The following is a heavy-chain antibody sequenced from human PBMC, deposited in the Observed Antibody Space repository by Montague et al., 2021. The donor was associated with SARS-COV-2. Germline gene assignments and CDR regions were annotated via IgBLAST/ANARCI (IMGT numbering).Heavy chain of an antibody. CDR2: INHSGSI. Sequence: SETLSLTCAVSGGSFSGYYWSWIRQPPGKGLEWIGEINHSGSINYNPSLKSRVTISVDTSKNQFSLKLSSVTAADTAVYYCARVPDYYDSSGYYFDAFDIWGQGTMVTVSS. D-gene: IGHD3-22*01. CDR1: GGSFSGYY. J-gene: IGHJ3*02. CDR3: ARVPDYYDSSGYYFDAFDI. V-gene: IGHV4-34*01.